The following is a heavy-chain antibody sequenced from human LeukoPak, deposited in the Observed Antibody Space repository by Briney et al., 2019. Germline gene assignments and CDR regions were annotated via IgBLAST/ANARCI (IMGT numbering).Heavy chain of an antibody. V-gene: IGHV3-7*01. D-gene: IGHD3-9*01. J-gene: IGHJ6*03. CDR3: ARSPLYDMPPYYMDV. CDR2: IKQDGSEK. CDR1: GFTFSSYW. Sequence: GGSLRLSCAASGFTFSSYWMSWVRQAPGKGLEWVANIKQDGSEKYYVDSVKGRFTISRDNAKNSLYLQMNSLRAEDTAVYYCARSPLYDMPPYYMDVWGKGTTVTVSS.